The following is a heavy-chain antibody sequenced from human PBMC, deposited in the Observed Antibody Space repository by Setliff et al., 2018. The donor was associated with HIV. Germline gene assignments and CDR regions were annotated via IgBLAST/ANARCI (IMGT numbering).Heavy chain of an antibody. Sequence: SETLSLTCSVSGDSMSSATYFWTWIRQPAGKGLDWIGHHNTKWGTNYNPSFKSRASISVDKSKNRFSLQLSGMTAADTGVYYCARSGCHGKSCYSGSVIVYWGQGTLGTVPQ. CDR1: GDSMSSATYF. CDR2: HNTKWGT. D-gene: IGHD3-3*01. V-gene: IGHV4-61*09. J-gene: IGHJ4*02. CDR3: ARSGCHGKSCYSGSVIVY.